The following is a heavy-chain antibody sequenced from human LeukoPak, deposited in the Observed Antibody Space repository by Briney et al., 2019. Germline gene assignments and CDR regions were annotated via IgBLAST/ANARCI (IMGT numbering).Heavy chain of an antibody. J-gene: IGHJ4*02. CDR3: ARARPDYYGSGSPAVFDY. V-gene: IGHV4-59*01. Sequence: SETLSLTCTVSGGSISSYYWSWIRQSPGKGLEWIGYIYYSGSTNYNPSLKSRVTISVDTSKNQFSLKLSSVTAADTAVYYCARARPDYYGSGSPAVFDYWGQGTLVTVSS. CDR1: GGSISSYY. CDR2: IYYSGST. D-gene: IGHD3-10*01.